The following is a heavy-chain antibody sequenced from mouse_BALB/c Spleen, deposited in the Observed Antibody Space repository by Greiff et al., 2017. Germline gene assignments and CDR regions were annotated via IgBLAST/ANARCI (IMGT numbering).Heavy chain of an antibody. CDR3: ARFLLLRLYYFDY. J-gene: IGHJ2*01. V-gene: IGHV1-7*01. D-gene: IGHD1-1*01. CDR2: INPSTGYT. CDR1: GYTFTSYW. Sequence: QVQLKESGAELAKPGASVKMSCKASGYTFTSYWMHWVKQRPGQGLEWIGYINPSTGYTEYNQNFKDKATLTADKSSSTAYMQLSSLTSEDSAVYYCARFLLLRLYYFDYWGQGTTLTVSS.